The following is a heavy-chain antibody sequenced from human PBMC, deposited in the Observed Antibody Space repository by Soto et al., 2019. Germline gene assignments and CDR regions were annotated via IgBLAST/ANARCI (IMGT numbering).Heavy chain of an antibody. Sequence: SETLSLTCTVSGGSISSSSFYWGWIRQSPGKGLEWIGYVYYSGSTDYNPSLKSRVTISVDTSKNQFSLNLNSVTAADTAVYFCARMVRGNSNFDYWGQGTLVTVSS. CDR2: VYYSGST. J-gene: IGHJ4*02. V-gene: IGHV4-39*01. D-gene: IGHD3-10*01. CDR1: GGSISSSSFY. CDR3: ARMVRGNSNFDY.